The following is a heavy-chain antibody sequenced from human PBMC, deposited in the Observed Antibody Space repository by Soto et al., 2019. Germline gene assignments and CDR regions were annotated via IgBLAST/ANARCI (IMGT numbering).Heavy chain of an antibody. CDR1: WYTFTSYY. CDR2: INPSGGST. CDR3: ARELAVAGTGVPDY. J-gene: IGHJ4*02. D-gene: IGHD6-19*01. V-gene: IGHV1-46*03. Sequence: ASVKVSCKASWYTFTSYYIHWGRQAPGQGLEWMGIINPSGGSTSYAQKFQGRVTMTRDTSTSTVYMELSSLRSEDTAVYYCARELAVAGTGVPDYWGQGTLVTVSS.